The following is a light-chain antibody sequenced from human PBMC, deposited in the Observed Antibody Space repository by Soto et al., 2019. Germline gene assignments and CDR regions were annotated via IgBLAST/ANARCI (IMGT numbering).Light chain of an antibody. Sequence: QSVLTQPPSASGTPGQRVTISCSGGSYNVGKNLVYWYQQRPGTAPKLIIFKNNQRPSGVPDRFSGSNSGSSASLAISGLRSEDEADYYCSSYTSSSSYVFGTGTKVTVL. CDR1: SYNVGKNL. J-gene: IGLJ1*01. V-gene: IGLV1-47*01. CDR2: KNN. CDR3: SSYTSSSSYV.